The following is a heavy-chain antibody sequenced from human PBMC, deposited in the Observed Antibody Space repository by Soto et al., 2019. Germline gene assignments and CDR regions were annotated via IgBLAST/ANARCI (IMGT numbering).Heavy chain of an antibody. Sequence: SETLSLTCAVYGGSFSGYYWSWIRQPPGKGLEWIGEINHSGSTNYNPSLKSRVTISVDTSKNQFSLKLSSVTAADTAVYYCARGGSGSYYQMGNWFDPWGQGTLVTVSS. D-gene: IGHD3-10*01. CDR1: GGSFSGYY. J-gene: IGHJ5*02. V-gene: IGHV4-34*01. CDR3: ARGGSGSYYQMGNWFDP. CDR2: INHSGST.